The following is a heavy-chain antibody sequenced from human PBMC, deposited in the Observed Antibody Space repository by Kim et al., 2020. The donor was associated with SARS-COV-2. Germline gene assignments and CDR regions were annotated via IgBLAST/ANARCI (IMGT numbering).Heavy chain of an antibody. Sequence: GGSLRLSCAASGFTFSSYAMHWVRQAPGKGLEWVAVISYDGSNKYYADSVKGRFTISRDNSKNTLYLQMNSLRAEDTAVYYCARDRNGDYGRYFDLWGRGTLVTVSS. CDR3: ARDRNGDYGRYFDL. D-gene: IGHD4-17*01. J-gene: IGHJ2*01. CDR1: GFTFSSYA. CDR2: ISYDGSNK. V-gene: IGHV3-30*04.